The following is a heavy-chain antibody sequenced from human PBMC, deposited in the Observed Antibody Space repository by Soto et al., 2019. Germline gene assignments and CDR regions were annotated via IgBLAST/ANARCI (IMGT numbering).Heavy chain of an antibody. CDR3: ARWGGSGSYYTTYYYYYYMDV. Sequence: GGSLRLSCAASGFTVSSNYMSWVRQAPGKGLEWVSVIYSGGSTYYADSVKGRFTISRDNSKNTLYLQMNSLRAEDTAVYYCARWGGSGSYYTTYYYYYYMDVWGKGTTVTVSS. CDR1: GFTVSSNY. D-gene: IGHD3-10*01. CDR2: IYSGGST. J-gene: IGHJ6*03. V-gene: IGHV3-66*01.